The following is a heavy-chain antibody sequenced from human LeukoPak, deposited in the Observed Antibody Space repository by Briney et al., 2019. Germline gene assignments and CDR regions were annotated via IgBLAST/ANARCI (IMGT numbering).Heavy chain of an antibody. CDR2: IYYSGNT. Sequence: PSETLSLTCTVSGGSISSYYWSWIRQPPGKGLEWIGYIYYSGNTNYNPSLKSRLTISIDTSKNQFSLKLRSVTAADTAVYYCARVGSGCFDYWGQGTLVTVSS. D-gene: IGHD6-19*01. V-gene: IGHV4-59*01. CDR1: GGSISSYY. J-gene: IGHJ4*02. CDR3: ARVGSGCFDY.